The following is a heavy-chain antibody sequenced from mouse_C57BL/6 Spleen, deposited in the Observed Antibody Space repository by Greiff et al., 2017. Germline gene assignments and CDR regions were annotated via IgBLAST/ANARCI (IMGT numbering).Heavy chain of an antibody. D-gene: IGHD1-1*01. CDR2: INPNNGGT. CDR3: ARCPTVVAPYAMDY. J-gene: IGHJ4*01. CDR1: GYTFTDYY. Sequence: VQLQQSVPALFTPFSSFKISCKASGYTFTDYYMNWVKQSHGKSLEWIGDINPNNGGTSYNQKFKGKATLTVDKSSSTAYMELRSLTSEDSAVYYCARCPTVVAPYAMDYWGQGTSVTVSS. V-gene: IGHV1-26*01.